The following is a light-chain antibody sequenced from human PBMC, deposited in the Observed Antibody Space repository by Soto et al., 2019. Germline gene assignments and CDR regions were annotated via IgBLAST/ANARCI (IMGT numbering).Light chain of an antibody. Sequence: DIVLTQSPGTLSLSPGERATLSCRASQSVSSNYLAWYQQKPGQAPRLLIYGASSRATGIPDRFTGSGSGTDFTLTISRLEPEDFAVCYCQQFGTSFWTFGQGTKVDI. J-gene: IGKJ1*01. CDR2: GAS. CDR1: QSVSSNY. V-gene: IGKV3-20*01. CDR3: QQFGTSFWT.